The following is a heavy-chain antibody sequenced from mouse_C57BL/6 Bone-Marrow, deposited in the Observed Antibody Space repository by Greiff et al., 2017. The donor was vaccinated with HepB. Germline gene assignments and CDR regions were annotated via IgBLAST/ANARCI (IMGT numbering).Heavy chain of an antibody. V-gene: IGHV7-1*01. CDR1: GFTFSDFY. Sequence: EVQVVDSGGGLVQSGRSLRLSCATSGFTFSDFYMEWVRQAPGKGLEWIAASRNKANDYTTEYSASVKGRFIVSRDTSQSILYLQMNALRAEDTAIYYCARENGYWYFDVWGTGTTVTVSS. J-gene: IGHJ1*03. D-gene: IGHD1-1*02. CDR3: ARENGYWYFDV. CDR2: SRNKANDYTT.